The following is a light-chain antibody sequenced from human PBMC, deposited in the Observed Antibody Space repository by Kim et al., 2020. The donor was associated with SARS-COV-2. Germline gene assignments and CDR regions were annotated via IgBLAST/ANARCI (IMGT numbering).Light chain of an antibody. CDR1: NLGDKY. V-gene: IGLV3-1*01. CDR2: QDD. CDR3: QAWDSSTVI. J-gene: IGLJ2*01. Sequence: SYELTQPPSVSVSPGQTASIACSGDNLGDKYTCWYQQKPGQSPVRVIYQDDQRPPGIPERFSGSNSGNTATLTISGTQAVDEADYYCQAWDSSTVIFGGGTQLTVL.